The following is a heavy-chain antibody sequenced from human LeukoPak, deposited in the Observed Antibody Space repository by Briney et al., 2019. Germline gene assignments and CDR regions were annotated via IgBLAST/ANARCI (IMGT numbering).Heavy chain of an antibody. CDR2: ISYDGSNK. CDR1: GFTFSSYA. CDR3: ARDFGATISLGYFDY. D-gene: IGHD5-24*01. Sequence: PGGSLRLSCAASGFTFSSYAMHWVRQAPGEGLEWVAVISYDGSNKYYADSVKGRFTISRDNSKNTLYLQMNSLRAEDTAVYYCARDFGATISLGYFDYWGQGTLVTVSS. J-gene: IGHJ4*02. V-gene: IGHV3-30-3*01.